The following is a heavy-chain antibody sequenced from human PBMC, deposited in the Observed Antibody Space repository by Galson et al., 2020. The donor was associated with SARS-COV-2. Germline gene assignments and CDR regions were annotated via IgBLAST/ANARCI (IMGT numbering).Heavy chain of an antibody. D-gene: IGHD6-19*01. V-gene: IGHV3-23*01. J-gene: IGHJ4*02. CDR2: VSGSGDNT. CDR1: GFTFSTYA. Sequence: GGSLRLSCAASGFTFSTYAMSWVRQAPGKGLEWVSGVSGSGDNTYYADSVKGRFTISRDSSKNTLYLQMNSLRAEDTALYYCAKPNKQWLLPYYFDYWGQGTLVTVSS. CDR3: AKPNKQWLLPYYFDY.